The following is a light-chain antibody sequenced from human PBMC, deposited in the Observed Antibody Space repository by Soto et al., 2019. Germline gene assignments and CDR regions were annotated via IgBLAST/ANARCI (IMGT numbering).Light chain of an antibody. CDR3: QQYGDRPRT. CDR2: GAS. J-gene: IGKJ1*01. CDR1: QSVSSNY. Sequence: EIVLTQSPGTLSLSPGERATLSCRASQSVSSNYLAWYQQKPGQAPRLLIFGASSRATGTPDRFSGSGSGTEFTLTISSLESEDFAVYFCQQYGDRPRTFGQGTKVDIK. V-gene: IGKV3-20*01.